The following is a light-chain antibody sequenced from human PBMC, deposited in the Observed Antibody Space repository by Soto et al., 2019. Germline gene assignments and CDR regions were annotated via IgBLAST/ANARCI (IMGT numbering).Light chain of an antibody. CDR3: QQFDDWPRT. V-gene: IGKV3-15*01. CDR2: RPS. CDR1: QSIRNN. J-gene: IGKJ1*01. Sequence: DIVMTQSPATLSVSPGEGVTLSCRASQSIRNNLAWYQQKPGQAPRLLMFRPSIRANGVPAGFSGSGSGTEFTLTISSLQSEDFAVYYCQQFDDWPRTFGQGTKVDIK.